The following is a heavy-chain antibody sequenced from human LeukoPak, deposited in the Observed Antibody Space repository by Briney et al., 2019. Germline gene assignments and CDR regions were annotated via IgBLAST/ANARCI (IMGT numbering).Heavy chain of an antibody. CDR3: AKDSVAGHRGFDY. J-gene: IGHJ4*02. CDR2: ISYDGSNK. Sequence: GRSLRLSCAASGFTFSSYGMHWVRQAPGKGLEWVAVISYDGSNKYYADSVKGRFTISRDNSKNTLYLQMNSLRAEDTAVYYCAKDSVAGHRGFDYWGQGTLVTVSS. CDR1: GFTFSSYG. D-gene: IGHD6-19*01. V-gene: IGHV3-30*18.